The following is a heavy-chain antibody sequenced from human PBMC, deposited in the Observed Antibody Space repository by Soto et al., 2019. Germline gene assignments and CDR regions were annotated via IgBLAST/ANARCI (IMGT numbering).Heavy chain of an antibody. Sequence: SGTLSLTCSVSGGSIRIYYWSWICQPPGKGLQWIGYIYYSGSTNYNPSLKSRVTISVDTSKNQFSLKLSSVTAADTAVYYCAREAGYSSSWYDYYYGMDVWGQGTTVTVSS. CDR3: AREAGYSSSWYDYYYGMDV. CDR2: IYYSGST. V-gene: IGHV4-59*12. J-gene: IGHJ6*02. D-gene: IGHD6-13*01. CDR1: GGSIRIYY.